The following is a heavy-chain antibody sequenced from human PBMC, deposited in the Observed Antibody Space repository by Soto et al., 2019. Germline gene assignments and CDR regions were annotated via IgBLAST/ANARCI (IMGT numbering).Heavy chain of an antibody. CDR2: TIPSLGIT. J-gene: IGHJ6*02. CDR3: AISTYDNKFYYYGMDV. V-gene: IGHV1-69*02. D-gene: IGHD3-22*01. CDR1: GGTFNSHT. Sequence: QVQLVQSGAEVKEPGSSLKVSCKASGGTFNSHTISWVRLAPGQGLEWMGRTIPSLGITNYAQNFQGRLTLTADTTTRTAYMQLSSLRSEDTAVYYCAISTYDNKFYYYGMDVWGQGTTVTVSS.